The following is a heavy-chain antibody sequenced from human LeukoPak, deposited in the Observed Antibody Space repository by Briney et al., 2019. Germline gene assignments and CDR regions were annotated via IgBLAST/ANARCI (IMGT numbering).Heavy chain of an antibody. CDR1: GFTFSSYS. D-gene: IGHD2-8*01. CDR3: ARDAAGYCTNGVCYPHYGY. V-gene: IGHV3-21*01. CDR2: ISSSSSYI. Sequence: GGSLRLSCAASGFTFSSYSMNWVRQAPGKGLEWVSSISSSSSYIYYADSVKGRFTISRDNAKNSLYLQMNSLRAEDTAVYYCARDAAGYCTNGVCYPHYGYWGQGTLVTVSS. J-gene: IGHJ4*02.